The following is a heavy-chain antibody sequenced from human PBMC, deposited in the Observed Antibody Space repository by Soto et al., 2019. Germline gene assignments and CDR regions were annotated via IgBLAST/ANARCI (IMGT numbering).Heavy chain of an antibody. D-gene: IGHD3-10*01. J-gene: IGHJ3*02. CDR3: ARDRVSGAYYHDAFDM. CDR1: GFTFSSYS. Sequence: EVQLVKSRGNLVQPGGSLRLSCAASGFTFSSYSMNWVRQAPGKGLEWVSYISSSGSTIYHADSVKGRFTISRDNAKKSLYLQMNSLRAEDTAVYYCARDRVSGAYYHDAFDMWGQGTTVTVSS. V-gene: IGHV3-48*01. CDR2: ISSSGSTI.